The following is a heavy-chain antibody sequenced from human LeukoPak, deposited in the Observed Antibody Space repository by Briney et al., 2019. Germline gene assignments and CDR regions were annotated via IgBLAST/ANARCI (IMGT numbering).Heavy chain of an antibody. Sequence: PGGSLRLSCAASGFTFSSYAMSWVRQAPGKGLEWVSAISGSGGSTYYADSVKGRFTISRDNSNNTLYLQMNSLRAEDTAVYYCAKSVGITIFGVVIFWGQGTLVTVSS. V-gene: IGHV3-23*01. CDR3: AKSVGITIFGVVIF. J-gene: IGHJ4*02. CDR1: GFTFSSYA. CDR2: ISGSGGST. D-gene: IGHD3-3*01.